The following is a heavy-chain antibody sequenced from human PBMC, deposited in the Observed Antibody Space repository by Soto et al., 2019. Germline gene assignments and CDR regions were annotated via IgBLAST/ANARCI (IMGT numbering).Heavy chain of an antibody. D-gene: IGHD6-19*01. J-gene: IGHJ5*02. V-gene: IGHV1-18*01. CDR2: VSTFNGNA. CDR1: GYTFSNYG. Sequence: ASVKVSCKTSGYTFSNYGIAWVRQAPGQGLECMGWVSTFNGNAHYAQSLQDRVTMTTDASTNTVYLELTSLRSDDTGVYYCARLTGYSSGWYATWGQGTLVTAPQ. CDR3: ARLTGYSSGWYAT.